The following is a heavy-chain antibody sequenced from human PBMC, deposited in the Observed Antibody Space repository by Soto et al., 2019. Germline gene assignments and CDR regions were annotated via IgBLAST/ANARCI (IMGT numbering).Heavy chain of an antibody. V-gene: IGHV1-18*01. Sequence: SVKVSCKASGYTFSSYGISWVRQAPGQGLXWMGWISAYNGNRKYAXKFQGRVTMTTDTSTSTAYMELRSLRSDDTAVYYCARDSPPVDYWGQGTLVTVSS. CDR3: ARDSPPVDY. CDR2: ISAYNGNR. J-gene: IGHJ4*02. CDR1: GYTFSSYG.